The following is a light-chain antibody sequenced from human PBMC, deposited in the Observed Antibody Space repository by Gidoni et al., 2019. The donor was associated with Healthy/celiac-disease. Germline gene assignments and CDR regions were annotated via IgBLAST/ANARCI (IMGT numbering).Light chain of an antibody. CDR3: QQYYSTPFT. V-gene: IGKV4-1*01. J-gene: IGKJ3*01. CDR1: QSVLYSSNNKNY. Sequence: DIVMTQSPDSLPVSLGEKATINCKSSQSVLYSSNNKNYLAWYQQKPGQPPKLLIYWASTLESGVPDRFSGSGSGTDFTLTISSLQAEDVAVYYCQQYYSTPFTFGPGTKVDIK. CDR2: WAS.